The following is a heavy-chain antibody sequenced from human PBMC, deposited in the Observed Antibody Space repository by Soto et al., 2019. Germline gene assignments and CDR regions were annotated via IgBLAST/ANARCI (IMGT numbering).Heavy chain of an antibody. CDR1: GGSISSGGYY. Sequence: SETLSLTCTVSGGSISSGGYYWSWIRQHPGKGLEWIGYIYYSGSTYYNPSLKSRVTISVDTSKNQFSLKLSSVTAADTAVYYCARALDSYAYFDYWGQGTLVTVSS. V-gene: IGHV4-31*03. J-gene: IGHJ4*02. CDR2: IYYSGST. CDR3: ARALDSYAYFDY. D-gene: IGHD5-18*01.